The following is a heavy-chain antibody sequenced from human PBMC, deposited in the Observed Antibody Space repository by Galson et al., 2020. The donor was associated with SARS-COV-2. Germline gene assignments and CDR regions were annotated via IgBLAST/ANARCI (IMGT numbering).Heavy chain of an antibody. D-gene: IGHD2-8*01. CDR1: GFSLSTTGVA. Sequence: SGPTLVKPTQTLTLTCPFSGFSLSTTGVAVGWIRQHPEPALEWLDFIYWHDDIRYSPSLMNRLTVTKDTSKNQVVLTMTNMDPMDTGTYYCARTVYAAASPPFDFWGQGILVTVSS. CDR2: IYWHDDI. V-gene: IGHV2-5*01. CDR3: ARTVYAAASPPFDF. J-gene: IGHJ4*02.